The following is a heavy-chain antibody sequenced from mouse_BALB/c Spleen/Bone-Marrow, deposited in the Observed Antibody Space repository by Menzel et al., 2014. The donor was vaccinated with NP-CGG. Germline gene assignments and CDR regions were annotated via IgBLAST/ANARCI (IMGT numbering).Heavy chain of an antibody. CDR1: GYTFTSYW. J-gene: IGHJ3*01. CDR2: INPSTGYT. CDR3: ARGVRGYDGFAY. V-gene: IGHV1-7*01. Sequence: QVQLQQSGAELAKPGASVKMSCKASGYTFTSYWMHWVKQRPGQGLEWIGYINPSTGYTEHNQKFKDKATLTADKSSSTAYMQLSSLTSEDSAVYYCARGVRGYDGFAYWGQGTLVTVSA. D-gene: IGHD2-2*01.